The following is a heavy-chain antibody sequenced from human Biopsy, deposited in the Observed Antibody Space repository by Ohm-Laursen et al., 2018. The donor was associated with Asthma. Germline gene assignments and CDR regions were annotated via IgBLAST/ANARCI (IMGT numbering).Heavy chain of an antibody. Sequence: GESLRISCKASGSTFSDSWIGWVRQMPGKGLEWMGIIFAANSETKYSPSFQGQVTISADMSISTAFLQWSSLKASDTAIYYCARFIDGTFFVDYWGQGTLVTVSS. J-gene: IGHJ4*02. D-gene: IGHD1-7*01. V-gene: IGHV5-51*01. CDR2: IFAANSET. CDR3: ARFIDGTFFVDY. CDR1: GSTFSDSW.